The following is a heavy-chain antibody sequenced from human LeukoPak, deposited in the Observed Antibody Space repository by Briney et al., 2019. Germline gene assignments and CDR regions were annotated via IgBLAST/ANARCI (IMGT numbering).Heavy chain of an antibody. CDR2: IIPILGIA. CDR3: ARDYGDDYGRENWFDP. J-gene: IGHJ5*02. D-gene: IGHD4-17*01. V-gene: IGHV1-69*04. Sequence: SVKVSCKASGGTFSSYTISWVRQAPGQGLEWMGRIIPILGIANYAQKFQGRVTITADKSTSTAYMELSSLRSEDTAVYYCARDYGDDYGRENWFDPWGQGTLVTVSS. CDR1: GGTFSSYT.